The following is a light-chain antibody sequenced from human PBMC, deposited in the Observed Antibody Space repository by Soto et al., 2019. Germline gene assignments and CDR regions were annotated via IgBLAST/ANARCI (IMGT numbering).Light chain of an antibody. CDR1: SSNIGAGYD. CDR2: GNN. Sequence: QSALTQPPSVSGAPGQRVPISCTGSSSNIGAGYDVHWYQQLPGTAPKLLIYGNNNRPSGVPDRFSGSKSGTSASLAITGLLPEDEADYYCQSHDTSLSGSRVFGTGTKVTVL. V-gene: IGLV1-40*01. CDR3: QSHDTSLSGSRV. J-gene: IGLJ1*01.